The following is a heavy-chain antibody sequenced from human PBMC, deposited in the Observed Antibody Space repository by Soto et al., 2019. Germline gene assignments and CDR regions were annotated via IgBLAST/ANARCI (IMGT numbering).Heavy chain of an antibody. CDR1: GFTFSSYG. V-gene: IGHV3-30*18. D-gene: IGHD3-22*01. CDR3: AKDLYYYDSSCCFDY. CDR2: ISYDGSNK. J-gene: IGHJ4*02. Sequence: GGSLRLSCAASGFTFSSYGMHWVRQAPGKGLEWVAVISYDGSNKYYADSVKGRFTISRDNSKNTLYLQMNSMRAEDTAVYYCAKDLYYYDSSCCFDYWRQGTLVTVSS.